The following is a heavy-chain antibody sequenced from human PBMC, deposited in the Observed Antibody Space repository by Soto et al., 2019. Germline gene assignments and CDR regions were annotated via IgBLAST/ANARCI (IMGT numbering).Heavy chain of an antibody. J-gene: IGHJ5*02. V-gene: IGHV2-5*02. CDR1: GFSLSNEVG. CDR2: IFSDDDK. Sequence: QITLKESGPTLVNPTQTLTLTCTFSGFSLSNEVGVGWIRQPPGKALEWVALIFSDDDKRYSPSLKNRLTITADTSKNQVVLTVTNMDSVDTATYYCAQRRYYNERWFDPWGQGTLVTVSS. CDR3: AQRRYYNERWFDP. D-gene: IGHD3-10*01.